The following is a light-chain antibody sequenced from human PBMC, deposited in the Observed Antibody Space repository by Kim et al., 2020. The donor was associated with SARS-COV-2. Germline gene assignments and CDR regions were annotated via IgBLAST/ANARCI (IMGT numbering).Light chain of an antibody. CDR2: VGTGGIVG. Sequence: SVTRPCTLSSGYNNYKVDWYQQRPGKGPRFVMRVGTGGIVGSKGDGIPARFSVLGSGLNRYLTIKNIQEEDESDYHCGADHGSGKVFGGGTQLTVL. V-gene: IGLV9-49*01. CDR1: SGYNNYK. J-gene: IGLJ3*02. CDR3: GADHGSGKV.